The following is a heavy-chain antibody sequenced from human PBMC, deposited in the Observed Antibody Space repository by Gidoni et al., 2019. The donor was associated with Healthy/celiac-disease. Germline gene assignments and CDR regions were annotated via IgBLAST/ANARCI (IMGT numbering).Heavy chain of an antibody. CDR1: GGFISSSSYY. CDR3: ARPHGFRFLENWFDP. Sequence: QLQLQESGPGLGKPSETLSLTCTVSGGFISSSSYYWGWIRQPPGKGLEWIGGIYYSGSTYYHPSLQRRVTISVDTSKNQFSLKLSSVTAAEPAVYYCARPHGFRFLENWFDPWGQGTLVPVSS. V-gene: IGHV4-39*01. J-gene: IGHJ5*02. D-gene: IGHD3-3*01. CDR2: IYYSGST.